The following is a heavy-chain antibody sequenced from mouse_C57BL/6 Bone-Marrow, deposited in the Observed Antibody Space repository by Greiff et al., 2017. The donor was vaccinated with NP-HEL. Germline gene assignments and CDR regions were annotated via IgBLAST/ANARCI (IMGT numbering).Heavy chain of an antibody. CDR2: ISGGGGNT. CDR1: GFTFSSYT. D-gene: IGHD2-2*01. CDR3: ARPIYYGYDGAWFAY. Sequence: EVKLVESGGGLVKPGGSLKLSCAASGFTFSSYTMSWVRQTPEKRLEWVATISGGGGNTYYPDSVKGRFTISRDNAKNTLYLQMSSLRSEDTALYYCARPIYYGYDGAWFAYWGQGTLVTVSA. V-gene: IGHV5-9*01. J-gene: IGHJ3*01.